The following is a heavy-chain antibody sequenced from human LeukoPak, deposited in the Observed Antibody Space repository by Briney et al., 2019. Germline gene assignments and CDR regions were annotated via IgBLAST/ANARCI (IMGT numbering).Heavy chain of an antibody. CDR3: ARDQSPGAAAGQYLDY. CDR2: IWYDGSNK. J-gene: IGHJ4*02. V-gene: IGHV3-33*01. Sequence: PGGSLRLSCAASGLTFSSYGMHWVRQAPGKGLEWVAVIWYDGSNKYYVDSVKGRFTISRDNSKNTLYLQMNSLRAEDTAVYYCARDQSPGAAAGQYLDYWGQGTLVTVSS. CDR1: GLTFSSYG. D-gene: IGHD6-13*01.